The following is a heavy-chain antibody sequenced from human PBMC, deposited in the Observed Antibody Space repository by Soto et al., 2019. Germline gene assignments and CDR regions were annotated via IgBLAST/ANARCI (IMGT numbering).Heavy chain of an antibody. J-gene: IGHJ4*02. V-gene: IGHV3-73*01. Sequence: DVQLVESGGGLVQPGGSLKLSCVVSGFTFIDSTIHWAGQASGKGREWVGRIGSKANAYATVEDASVRGRFTISRDDSRNTAYLQMNSLKTEDTAVYFCTRQWLLLGPFDYWGQGAPVTVSS. CDR3: TRQWLLLGPFDY. CDR1: GFTFIDST. CDR2: IGSKANAYAT. D-gene: IGHD3-3*01.